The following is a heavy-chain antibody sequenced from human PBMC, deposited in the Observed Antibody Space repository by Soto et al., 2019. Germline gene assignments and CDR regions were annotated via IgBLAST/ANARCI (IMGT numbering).Heavy chain of an antibody. Sequence: EVQLLESGGGLVQPGGSLRLSCAASGFTFISYAMSWVRQAPGKGLEWVSAISGSGGSTYYEDSVKGRFTISRDNSNNTLYLQINSLRSEDTAVYDCALSSNRHYYYYMDVGGTWTTVTVSS. CDR1: GFTFISYA. J-gene: IGHJ6*03. CDR3: ALSSNRHYYYYMDV. CDR2: ISGSGGST. V-gene: IGHV3-23*01. D-gene: IGHD2-2*01.